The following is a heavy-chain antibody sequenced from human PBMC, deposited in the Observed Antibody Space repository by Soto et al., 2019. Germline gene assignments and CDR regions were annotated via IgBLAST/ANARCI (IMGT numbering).Heavy chain of an antibody. CDR2: IIPILGIA. Sequence: QVQLVQSGAEVKKPGSSVKVSCKASGGTFSSYTISWVRQAPGQGLEWMGRIIPILGIANYAQKFQGRVTITADKSTSTAYMELSSLRSEDMAVYYCARGQQLVTAEYFQHWGQGTLVTVSS. V-gene: IGHV1-69*02. CDR3: ARGQQLVTAEYFQH. J-gene: IGHJ1*01. CDR1: GGTFSSYT. D-gene: IGHD6-13*01.